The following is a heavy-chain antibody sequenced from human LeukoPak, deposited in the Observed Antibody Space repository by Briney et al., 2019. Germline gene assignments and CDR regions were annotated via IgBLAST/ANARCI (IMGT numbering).Heavy chain of an antibody. D-gene: IGHD1-7*01. Sequence: GASVKVSCKASGYTFTSYDINWVRQATGQGLEWMGWINPNSGGTNYAQKFQGRVTMTRDTSISTAYMELSRLRSDDTAVYYCAGGGIARYNWNYGYWGQGTLVTVSS. CDR2: INPNSGGT. CDR3: AGGGIARYNWNYGY. J-gene: IGHJ4*02. CDR1: GYTFTSYD. V-gene: IGHV1-2*02.